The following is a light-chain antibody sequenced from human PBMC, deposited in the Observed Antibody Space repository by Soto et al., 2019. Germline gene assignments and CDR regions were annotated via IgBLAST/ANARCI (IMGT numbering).Light chain of an antibody. Sequence: EVVMTQSPSTLSVSPGERATLSCRARQSVSRNLAWYKQKPGQPPRLLIYDASTRATGIPVRFSGSGSGTEFTLTISSLQSEDFAVYYCHQYNNWHPTFSRGTKVDIK. CDR3: HQYNNWHPT. CDR2: DAS. J-gene: IGKJ1*01. V-gene: IGKV3-15*01. CDR1: QSVSRN.